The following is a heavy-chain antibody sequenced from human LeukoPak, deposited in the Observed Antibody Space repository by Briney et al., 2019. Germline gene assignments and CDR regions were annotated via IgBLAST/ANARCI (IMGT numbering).Heavy chain of an antibody. CDR2: ISYDGSNK. CDR3: ARDDRLLEWSRSYGMDV. V-gene: IGHV3-30-3*01. D-gene: IGHD3-3*01. CDR1: GFTFSSYA. J-gene: IGHJ6*02. Sequence: PGRSLRLSCAASGFTFSSYAMHWVRQAPGKGLGGVAVISYDGSNKYYADSVKGRFTISRDNSKNTLYLQMNSLRAEDTAVYYCARDDRLLEWSRSYGMDVWGQGTTVTVSS.